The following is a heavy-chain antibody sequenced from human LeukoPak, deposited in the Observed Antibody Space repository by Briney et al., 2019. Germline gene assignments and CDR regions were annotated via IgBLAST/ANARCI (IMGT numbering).Heavy chain of an antibody. CDR2: ISSSSSYI. V-gene: IGHV3-21*01. D-gene: IGHD6-19*01. Sequence: GGSLRLSCAASGFTFSSYGMNWVRQAPGKGLEWVSSISSSSSYIYYADSVKGRFTISRDNAKNSLYLQMNSLRAEDTAVYYCARDNRKYSSGWNWGQGTLVTVSS. J-gene: IGHJ4*02. CDR3: ARDNRKYSSGWN. CDR1: GFTFSSYG.